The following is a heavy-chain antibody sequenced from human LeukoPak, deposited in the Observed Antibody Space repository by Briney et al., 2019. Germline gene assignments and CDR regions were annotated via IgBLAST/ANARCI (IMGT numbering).Heavy chain of an antibody. V-gene: IGHV1-46*01. J-gene: IGHJ1*01. Sequence: ASVKVSCKASGYTFTSYYLHWVRQAPGQGLEWMGVLNPSDGTTGYAQRFQGRLTMTSDMSTSTVYMELSSLRSEDTAVYYCAKDDDWGRYKHWGQGTLVTVSS. CDR2: LNPSDGTT. CDR1: GYTFTSYY. CDR3: AKDDDWGRYKH. D-gene: IGHD3-16*01.